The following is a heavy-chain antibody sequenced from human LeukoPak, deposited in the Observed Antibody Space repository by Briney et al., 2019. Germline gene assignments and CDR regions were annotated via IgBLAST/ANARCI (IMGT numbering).Heavy chain of an antibody. CDR2: ISSSGSTI. CDR3: AELGITMIGGV. J-gene: IGHJ6*04. Sequence: GGSLRLSCAASGFTFSSYEMNWVRQAPGKGLEWGSYISSSGSTIYYADSVKARFTISRDNAKNSLYLQMNSLRAEDTAVYYCAELGITMIGGVWGKGTTVTISS. D-gene: IGHD3-10*02. CDR1: GFTFSSYE. V-gene: IGHV3-48*03.